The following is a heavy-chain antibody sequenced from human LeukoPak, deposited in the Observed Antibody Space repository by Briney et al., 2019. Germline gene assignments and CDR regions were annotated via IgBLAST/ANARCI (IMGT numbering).Heavy chain of an antibody. CDR1: GFTFSSYA. Sequence: PGRSLRLSCAASGFTFSSYAMHWVRQAPGKGLEWVTVISYDGSNKYCADSVKGRFTISRDNSKNTLYLQMNSLRAEDTAVYYCARQIHSGSYSYYYYYYMDVWGKGTTVTVSS. CDR3: ARQIHSGSYSYYYYYYMDV. D-gene: IGHD3-10*01. CDR2: ISYDGSNK. V-gene: IGHV3-30*04. J-gene: IGHJ6*03.